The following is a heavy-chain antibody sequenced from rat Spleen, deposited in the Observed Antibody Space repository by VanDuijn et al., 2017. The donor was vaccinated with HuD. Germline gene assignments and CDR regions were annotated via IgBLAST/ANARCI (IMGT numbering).Heavy chain of an antibody. J-gene: IGHJ2*01. V-gene: IGHV4-2*01. D-gene: IGHD4-3*01. CDR3: ATEGFGVRD. CDR1: GFNFNDYW. Sequence: EVKLVESGGGLVQPGRSLKLSCAASGFNFNDYWMGWVRQAPGKGLEWIGEINPDSSIINYIPSLKDKFTISRDNAQNTLYLQMSKLGSEDTAIYYCATEGFGVRDWGQGVMVTVSS. CDR2: INPDSSII.